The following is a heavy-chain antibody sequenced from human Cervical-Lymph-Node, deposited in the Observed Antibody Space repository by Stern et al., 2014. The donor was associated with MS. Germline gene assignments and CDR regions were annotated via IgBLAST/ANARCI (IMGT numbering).Heavy chain of an antibody. J-gene: IGHJ4*02. CDR1: GFTFNTYA. D-gene: IGHD4-23*01. CDR2: ISCSGHTT. CDR3: AKYPAGKFDY. V-gene: IGHV3-23*04. Sequence: EVQLVESGGGLVQRGGSLRLSCAASGFTFNTYAMAWVRQAPGQGLEWVCTISCSGHTTQYANSMKGRFTVSRDNSKNTIYLQMTNLRVDDTAVYHCAKYPAGKFDYWGQGTLVTVSS.